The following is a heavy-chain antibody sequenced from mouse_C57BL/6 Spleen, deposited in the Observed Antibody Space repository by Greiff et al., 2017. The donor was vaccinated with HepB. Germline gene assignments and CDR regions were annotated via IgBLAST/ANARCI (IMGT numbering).Heavy chain of an antibody. CDR2: IYPSDSET. Sequence: QVQLQQPGAELVRPGSSVKLSCKASGYTFTSYWMDWVKQRPGQGLEWIGNIYPSDSETHYNQKFKDKATLTVDKSSSTAYMQLSSLTSDDSAVYYCARRGFYDGYFDYWGQGTTLTVSS. D-gene: IGHD2-3*01. CDR3: ARRGFYDGYFDY. J-gene: IGHJ2*01. V-gene: IGHV1-61*01. CDR1: GYTFTSYW.